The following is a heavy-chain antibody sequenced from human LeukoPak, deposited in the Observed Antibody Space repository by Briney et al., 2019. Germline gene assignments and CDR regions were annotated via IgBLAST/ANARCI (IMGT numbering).Heavy chain of an antibody. CDR2: IWYDGNEK. D-gene: IGHD3-16*01. CDR1: GFSFTNHG. CDR3: ARGSLTGGGVKYAFDI. Sequence: GGSLRPSCAAYGFSFTNHGMHWVRQAPGNGRVWVAVIWYDGNEKHYVDSVKGRFTISRDNFKNTLYLQMNSLRADDTAVYYCARGSLTGGGVKYAFDIWGQGTLVTVSS. J-gene: IGHJ3*02. V-gene: IGHV3-33*01.